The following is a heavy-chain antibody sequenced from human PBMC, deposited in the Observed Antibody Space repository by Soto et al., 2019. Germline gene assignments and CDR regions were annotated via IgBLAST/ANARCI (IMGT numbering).Heavy chain of an antibody. CDR2: ISVGGGTK. D-gene: IGHD2-2*01. CDR1: GFTFSSYA. CDR3: AADVVPAAMGGFDS. J-gene: IGHJ4*02. Sequence: EVQLLESGGGSVQPGGSLRLSCAASGFTFSSYAMSWVRLPPGKGLEWVSVISVGGGTKYYADSVKGRFSISRDDSKNTVYLQMNSLRAEDTAIYYCAADVVPAAMGGFDSWGQGTLVTASS. V-gene: IGHV3-23*01.